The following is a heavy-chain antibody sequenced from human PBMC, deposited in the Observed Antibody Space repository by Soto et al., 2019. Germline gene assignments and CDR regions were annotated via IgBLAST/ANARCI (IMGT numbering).Heavy chain of an antibody. CDR3: AREEEYSSSLWWFDP. V-gene: IGHV1-2*02. D-gene: IGHD6-13*01. CDR1: GYTFTGYY. J-gene: IGHJ5*02. CDR2: INPNSGGT. Sequence: GASVKVSCKASGYTFTGYYMHWVRQAPGQGLEWMGWINPNSGGTNYAQEFQGRVTMTRDTSISTAYMELSRLRSDDTAVYYCAREEEYSSSLWWFDPWGQGTLVTVSS.